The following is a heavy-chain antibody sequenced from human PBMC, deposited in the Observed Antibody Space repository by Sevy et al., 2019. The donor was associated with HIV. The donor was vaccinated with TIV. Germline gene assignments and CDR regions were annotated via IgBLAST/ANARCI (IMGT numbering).Heavy chain of an antibody. CDR3: VTGGLGGYIYSLDC. J-gene: IGHJ4*02. CDR1: GFTFSSYW. D-gene: IGHD5-12*01. CDR2: MKQDGSEK. Sequence: GGSLRLSCAASGFTFSSYWMSWVRQAPGKGLEWVATMKQDGSEKYYVDSVKGRFTISRDNAKNSLFMQMNSLRVEDTAFYYWVTGGLGGYIYSLDCWGQGTLVTVSS. V-gene: IGHV3-7*01.